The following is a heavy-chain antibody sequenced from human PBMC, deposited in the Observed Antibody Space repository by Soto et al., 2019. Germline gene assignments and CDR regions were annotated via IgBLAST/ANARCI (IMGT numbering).Heavy chain of an antibody. V-gene: IGHV4-59*12. D-gene: IGHD3-22*01. CDR3: ARRPKRITMIVVVIQAFDI. J-gene: IGHJ3*02. Sequence: SETLSITCSVSGGSIGSDYWRWIRQPPGKGLEWIGNICCSGSAKYNPSLKSRVTISVDTSKNQFSLKLSSVTAADTAVYYCARRPKRITMIVVVIQAFDIWGQGTMVTVSS. CDR2: ICCSGSA. CDR1: GGSIGSDY.